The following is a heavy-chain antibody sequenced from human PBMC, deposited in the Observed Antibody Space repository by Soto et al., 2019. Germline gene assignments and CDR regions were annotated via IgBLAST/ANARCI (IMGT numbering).Heavy chain of an antibody. D-gene: IGHD5-18*01. J-gene: IGHJ5*02. CDR2: FYYSRST. CDR1: GDSVSSDSSF. Sequence: QVQLQESGTGLVKPSETLSLTCTVSGDSVSSDSSFWSWIRQPPGKALEWIGSFYYSRSTNYNPSLGIRATRSVDTSRNQASLKLSSVTAADTGVEYCARGRGYLIAWVQGTLVTVSS. V-gene: IGHV4-61*01. CDR3: ARGRGYLIA.